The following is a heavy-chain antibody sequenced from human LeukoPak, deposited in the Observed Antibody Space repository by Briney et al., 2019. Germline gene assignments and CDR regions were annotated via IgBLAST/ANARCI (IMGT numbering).Heavy chain of an antibody. CDR3: ANSPQTYYYDSSGYP. J-gene: IGHJ5*02. V-gene: IGHV3-23*01. D-gene: IGHD3-22*01. CDR2: ISGSGGST. Sequence: GGSRRLSCAASGFTFSSYAMSWVRQAPGKGLEWVSAISGSGGSTYYADSVKGRFTISRDNSKNTLYLQMNSLRAEDTAVYYCANSPQTYYYDSSGYPWGQGTLVTVSS. CDR1: GFTFSSYA.